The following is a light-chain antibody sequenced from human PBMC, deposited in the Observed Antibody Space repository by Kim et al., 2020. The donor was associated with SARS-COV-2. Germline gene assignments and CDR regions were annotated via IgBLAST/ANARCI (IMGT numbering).Light chain of an antibody. V-gene: IGLV1-44*01. CDR3: AAWDVNLNGYV. CDR2: SNS. CDR1: SSNIGSEI. Sequence: ELTQPPSASGTPGQRVIISCSGSSSNIGSEIVNWYQQLPGTAPKLLIYSNSLRPSGVPDRFSGSKSGTSASLAISGLQSGDEADYYCAAWDVNLNGYVFGTGTKVTVL. J-gene: IGLJ1*01.